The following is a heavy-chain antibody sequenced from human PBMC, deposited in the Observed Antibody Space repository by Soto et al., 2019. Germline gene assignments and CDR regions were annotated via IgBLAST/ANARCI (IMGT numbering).Heavy chain of an antibody. CDR3: ARDKSPYSSGWHNRHFDY. J-gene: IGHJ4*02. D-gene: IGHD6-19*01. Sequence: ESGGGVVQPGRSLRLSCAASGFTFSSYAMHWVRQAPGKGLEWVAVMSYDGSNKYYADSVKGRFTISRDNSKNTLYLQMNSLRAEDTAVYYCARDKSPYSSGWHNRHFDYRGQGTLVTVSS. V-gene: IGHV3-30-3*01. CDR2: MSYDGSNK. CDR1: GFTFSSYA.